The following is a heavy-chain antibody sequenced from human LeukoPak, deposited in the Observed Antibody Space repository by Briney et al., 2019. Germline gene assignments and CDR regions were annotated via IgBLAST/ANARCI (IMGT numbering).Heavy chain of an antibody. V-gene: IGHV4-59*08. CDR2: VYYGGSPTY. Sequence: SETLSLTCSVSGGSIISSYWGWIRQPPGKGLEWIGYVYYGGSPTYNYNPSLKSRVTISVDTSKNQLSLRLSSVTAADTAVYFCARIAAAGPFDYWGQGALVTVSS. CDR1: GGSIISSY. J-gene: IGHJ4*02. CDR3: ARIAAAGPFDY. D-gene: IGHD6-13*01.